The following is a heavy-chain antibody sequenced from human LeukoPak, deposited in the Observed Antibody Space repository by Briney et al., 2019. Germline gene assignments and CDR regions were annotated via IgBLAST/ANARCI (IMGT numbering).Heavy chain of an antibody. CDR2: IYYIGST. J-gene: IGHJ4*02. CDR3: ARHTTRGSSGWYRVFDY. D-gene: IGHD6-19*01. V-gene: IGHV4-59*08. CDR1: SGSINNYY. Sequence: SETLSLTCTVSSGSINNYYWSRIRQPPGKGLEWIGYIYYIGSTYYNPSLKSRVTISVDTSKNQFSLKLTSVTAADTAVYYCARHTTRGSSGWYRVFDYWGQGTLVTVSS.